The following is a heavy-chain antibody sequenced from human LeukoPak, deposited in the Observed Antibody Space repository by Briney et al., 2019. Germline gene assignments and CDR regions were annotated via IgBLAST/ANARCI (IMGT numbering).Heavy chain of an antibody. Sequence: SETLSLTCTVSGGSISSGDYYWSWIRQPPGKGLEWIGYIYYSGSTNYNPSLKSRVTISVDTSKNQFSLKLSSVTAADTAVYYCARGPGSTIFGVGKYYFDYWGQGTLVTVSS. J-gene: IGHJ4*02. D-gene: IGHD3-3*01. CDR1: GGSISSGDYY. V-gene: IGHV4-30-4*01. CDR2: IYYSGST. CDR3: ARGPGSTIFGVGKYYFDY.